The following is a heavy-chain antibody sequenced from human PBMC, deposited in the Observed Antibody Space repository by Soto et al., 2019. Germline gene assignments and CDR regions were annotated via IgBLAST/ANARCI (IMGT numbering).Heavy chain of an antibody. CDR1: GFTFSSYG. J-gene: IGHJ4*02. V-gene: IGHV3-33*01. Sequence: ESGGGVVQPGRSLRLSCAASGFTFSSYGMHWVRQAPGTGLEWVAVIWYDGSNKYYADSVKGRFTISRDNSKNTLYLQMNSRRAEDTAVYYCASTPGIAVAGKVYDYWGQGTLVTVSS. CDR2: IWYDGSNK. D-gene: IGHD6-19*01. CDR3: ASTPGIAVAGKVYDY.